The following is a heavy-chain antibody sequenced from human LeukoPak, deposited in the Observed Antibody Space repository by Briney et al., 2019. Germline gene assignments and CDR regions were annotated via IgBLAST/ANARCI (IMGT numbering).Heavy chain of an antibody. CDR3: AGGVGASHFDY. V-gene: IGHV3-7*04. J-gene: IGHJ4*02. Sequence: PGGSLRLSCAVSGFTFSSYSMSWVRQAPGKGLEWVAIIKQDGTEKYYVDSVKGRFTISRDNAENSLCLQMNSLRAEDTAVYYCAGGVGASHFDYWGQGTLVTVSS. CDR2: IKQDGTEK. D-gene: IGHD1-26*01. CDR1: GFTFSSYS.